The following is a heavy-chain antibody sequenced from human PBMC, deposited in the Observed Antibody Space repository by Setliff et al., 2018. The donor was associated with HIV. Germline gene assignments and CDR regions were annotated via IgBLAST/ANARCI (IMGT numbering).Heavy chain of an antibody. J-gene: IGHJ6*03. CDR1: GYTFTSYG. Sequence: GASVKVSCKASGYTFTSYGISWVRQAPGQGLEWMGWISGDNGKTNYEQKFQGRVTMTTDTSTSTAYMELRSLRSDDTAVYYCARGTAYYNFWSGYSQDYYYYMDVWGKGTTVTVSS. V-gene: IGHV1-18*01. D-gene: IGHD3-3*01. CDR2: ISGDNGKT. CDR3: ARGTAYYNFWSGYSQDYYYYMDV.